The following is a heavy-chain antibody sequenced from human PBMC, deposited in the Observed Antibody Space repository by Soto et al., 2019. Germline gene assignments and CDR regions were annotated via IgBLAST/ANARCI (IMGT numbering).Heavy chain of an antibody. D-gene: IGHD3-22*01. CDR3: ARGDYYDSSGPFSDAFDI. CDR2: IKPDGSEK. J-gene: IGHJ3*02. Sequence: GGSLRLSCAAAGFPFSSHWMSWVRKAPGKGLEWVANIKPDGSEKWYVDSVKGRFTISRDNAKNSLYLQMNSLRAEDTAVYYCARGDYYDSSGPFSDAFDIWGQGTMVTVS. V-gene: IGHV3-7*04. CDR1: GFPFSSHW.